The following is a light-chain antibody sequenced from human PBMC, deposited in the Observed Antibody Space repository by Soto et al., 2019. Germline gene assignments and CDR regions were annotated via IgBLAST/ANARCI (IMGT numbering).Light chain of an antibody. CDR1: QSVSSY. V-gene: IGKV3-15*01. CDR3: QQYNNWPPT. Sequence: DIVLTQSPATLSLSPGERATLSCRASQSVSSYLAWYQQKPGQAPRLLIYGASTRATGIPARFSGSGSGTEFTLTISRLEPEDFAVYYCQQYNNWPPTFGQGTRLEIK. CDR2: GAS. J-gene: IGKJ5*01.